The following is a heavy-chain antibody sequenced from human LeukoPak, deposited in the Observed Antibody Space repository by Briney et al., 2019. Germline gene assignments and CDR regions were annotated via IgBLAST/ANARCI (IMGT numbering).Heavy chain of an antibody. CDR1: GFTFSSYG. D-gene: IGHD6-19*01. CDR3: AKRHTTGWYLFDY. V-gene: IGHV3-30*02. CDR2: IRYDGSNK. J-gene: IGHJ4*02. Sequence: SGGSLRLYCAASGFTFSSYGMHWVRQAPGKGLEGVAFIRYDGSNKYYADSVKGRFTISRDSSKNTLFLEMNSLRVEDTAVYYCAKRHTTGWYLFDYWGQGTLVTVSS.